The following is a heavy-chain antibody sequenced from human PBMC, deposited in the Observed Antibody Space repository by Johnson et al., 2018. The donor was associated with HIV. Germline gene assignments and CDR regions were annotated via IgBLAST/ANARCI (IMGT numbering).Heavy chain of an antibody. J-gene: IGHJ3*02. D-gene: IGHD3-16*01. CDR2: ISGSGGST. CDR1: GFTFSSYA. Sequence: VQLMESGGGVVQPGGSLRLSCAASGFTFSSYAMSWVRQALGKGLEWVSGISGSGGSTYYAGSVKGRFTISRDNSKNTVYLQMNSLRAEDTAVYYCAKVMSTIWDDAVDIWGQGTMVTVSS. V-gene: IGHV3-23*01. CDR3: AKVMSTIWDDAVDI.